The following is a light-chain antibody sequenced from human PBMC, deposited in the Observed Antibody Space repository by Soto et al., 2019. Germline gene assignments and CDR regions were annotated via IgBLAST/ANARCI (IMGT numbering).Light chain of an antibody. CDR3: QSYDSSLSGSV. CDR1: SSNIGAGYD. CDR2: GNS. Sequence: QSVLTQPPSVSGAPGQRVTISCTGSSSNIGAGYDVHWYLQLPGTAPKLLIHGNSNRPSGVPDRFSGSKSGTSASLAITGLQAEDEADYYGQSYDSSLSGSVFGTGTKVTVL. V-gene: IGLV1-40*01. J-gene: IGLJ1*01.